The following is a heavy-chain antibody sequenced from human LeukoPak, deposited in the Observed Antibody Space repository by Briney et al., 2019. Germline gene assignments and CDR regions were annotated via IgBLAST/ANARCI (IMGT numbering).Heavy chain of an antibody. J-gene: IGHJ5*02. V-gene: IGHV3-23*01. CDR1: GFTFSSDA. Sequence: GGSLRLSCAVSGFTFSSDAMSWVRRAPGGGGEWGSAISGSGGSTYYADSVKGRFTISRDKSKNTLYLQMNSLRAEDTAVYYCAKDKTHYDYVWGSYRYTYQTGNNWFDPWGQGTLVTVSS. CDR3: AKDKTHYDYVWGSYRYTYQTGNNWFDP. D-gene: IGHD3-16*02. CDR2: ISGSGGST.